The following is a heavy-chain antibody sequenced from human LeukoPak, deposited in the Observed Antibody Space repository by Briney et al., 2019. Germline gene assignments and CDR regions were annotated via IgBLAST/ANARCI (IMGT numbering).Heavy chain of an antibody. CDR2: ISSSSSYI. CDR3: ARDYYDSSGYYYDAYFDY. J-gene: IGHJ4*02. CDR1: GFTFSSYS. V-gene: IGHV3-21*01. D-gene: IGHD3-22*01. Sequence: GGSLRLSCAASGFTFSSYSMNWVRQAPGKGLEWVSSISSSSSYIYYADSVKGRFTISRDNAKNSLYLQMNSLRAEDTAVYYCARDYYDSSGYYYDAYFDYWGQGTLVTVSS.